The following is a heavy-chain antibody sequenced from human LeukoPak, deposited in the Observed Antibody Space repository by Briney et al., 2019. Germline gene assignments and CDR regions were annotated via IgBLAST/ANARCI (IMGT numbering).Heavy chain of an antibody. J-gene: IGHJ3*02. CDR2: IIPIFGTA. CDR3: ARADAFDI. V-gene: IGHV1-69*05. CDR1: GGTFSSYA. Sequence: TVRVSCRASGGTFSSYAIGWVRQAPGQGLEWMGGIIPIFGTANYAQKFQGRVTITTDESTSTAYMELSSLRSEDTAVYYCARADAFDIWGQGTMVTVSS.